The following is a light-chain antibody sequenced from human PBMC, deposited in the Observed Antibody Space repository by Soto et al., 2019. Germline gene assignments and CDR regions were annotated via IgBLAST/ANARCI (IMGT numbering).Light chain of an antibody. J-gene: IGKJ1*01. CDR2: AAS. CDR3: QQSYSTPPT. Sequence: DIQMTQSPSSLSASVGDRVTITCRASQSISSYLNWYQQKPGKAPKLLIYAASSFQSGVPLRFSGSGSGTDFTLTISSLQPEDFATYYCQQSYSTPPTFGQGTKVEIK. V-gene: IGKV1-39*01. CDR1: QSISSY.